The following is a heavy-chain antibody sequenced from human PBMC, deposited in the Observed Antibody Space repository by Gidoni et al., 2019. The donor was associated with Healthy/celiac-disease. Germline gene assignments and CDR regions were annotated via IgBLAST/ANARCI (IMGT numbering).Heavy chain of an antibody. Sequence: DVQLVESGGGLGQPGGSLRLSCAASGCTFSSYWMSWVRKAPGKGLEWVANIKQDGSEKYYVDSVKGRFTISRDNAKNSLYLQMNSLRAEDTAVYYCARGPPFWMGDSPGYGYWGQGTLVTVSS. J-gene: IGHJ4*02. CDR1: GCTFSSYW. D-gene: IGHD3-22*01. CDR3: ARGPPFWMGDSPGYGY. CDR2: IKQDGSEK. V-gene: IGHV3-7*03.